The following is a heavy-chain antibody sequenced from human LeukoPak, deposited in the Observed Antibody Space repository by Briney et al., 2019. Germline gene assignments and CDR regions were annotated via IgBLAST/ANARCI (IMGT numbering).Heavy chain of an antibody. V-gene: IGHV4-38-2*02. CDR3: ARDSGLKWFDT. CDR1: GYSISSGYY. CDR2: THHSGST. J-gene: IGHJ5*02. Sequence: SETLSLTCAVSGYSISSGYYWGWIRQPPGKGLECIGTTHHSGSTFYNVSLMSRVTMSVDTSKNQFSLRLTSVTDAGTAVYYCARDSGLKWFDTWGQGTLVTVSS.